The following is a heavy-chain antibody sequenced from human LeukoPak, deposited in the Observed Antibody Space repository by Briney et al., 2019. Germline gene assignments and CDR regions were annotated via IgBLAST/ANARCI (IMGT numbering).Heavy chain of an antibody. CDR3: ASNHSPGYCSSTSCPFDY. Sequence: SETLSLTCTVSGGSISSYYWSWIRQPPGKGLEWIGYIYYSGSTNYNPSLKSRVTISVDTSKNQFSLKLSSVTAADTAVYYCASNHSPGYCSSTSCPFDYWGQGTLVTVSS. D-gene: IGHD2-2*01. CDR1: GGSISSYY. CDR2: IYYSGST. J-gene: IGHJ4*02. V-gene: IGHV4-59*08.